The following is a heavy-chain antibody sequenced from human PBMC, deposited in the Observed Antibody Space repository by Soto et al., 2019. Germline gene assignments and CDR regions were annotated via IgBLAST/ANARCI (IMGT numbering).Heavy chain of an antibody. CDR3: ARGSPTTTPFDY. D-gene: IGHD1-1*01. J-gene: IGHJ4*02. CDR2: INPNNGGT. Sequence: QVQLVQSGADLKKPGASVKVSCKASGYTFTDYYMHWVRQAPGQGLEWMGWINPNNGGTSYAQKFEGLVTMTRDTSISTAYMEVRRLTSDDTAVYYCARGSPTTTPFDYWGQGTLVTVSS. V-gene: IGHV1-2*04. CDR1: GYTFTDYY.